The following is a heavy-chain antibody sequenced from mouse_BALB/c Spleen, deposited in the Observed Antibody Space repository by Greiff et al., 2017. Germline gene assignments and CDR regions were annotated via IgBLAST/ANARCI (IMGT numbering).Heavy chain of an antibody. J-gene: IGHJ4*01. CDR1: GFSLTGYG. CDR3: AREHYDYALDYAMDY. D-gene: IGHD2-4*01. V-gene: IGHV2-6-7*01. CDR2: IWGDGST. Sequence: QVQLKESGPGLVAPSQSLSITCTVSGFSLTGYGVNWVRQPPGKGLEWLGMIWGDGSTDYNSALKSRLSISKDNSKSQVFLKMNSLQTDDTARYYCAREHYDYALDYAMDYWGQGTSVTVSS.